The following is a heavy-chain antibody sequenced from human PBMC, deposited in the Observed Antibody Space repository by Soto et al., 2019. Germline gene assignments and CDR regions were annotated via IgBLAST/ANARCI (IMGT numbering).Heavy chain of an antibody. CDR3: ARPGLQRLFDP. D-gene: IGHD4-4*01. CDR1: GGSISSSSYY. Sequence: SETLSLTCTVSGGSISSSSYYWGWIRQPPGKGLEWIGSIYYSGSTYYNPSLKSRVTISVDTSKNQFSLKLSSVTAADTAVYYCARPGLQRLFDPWGQGTLVTVSS. J-gene: IGHJ5*02. V-gene: IGHV4-39*01. CDR2: IYYSGST.